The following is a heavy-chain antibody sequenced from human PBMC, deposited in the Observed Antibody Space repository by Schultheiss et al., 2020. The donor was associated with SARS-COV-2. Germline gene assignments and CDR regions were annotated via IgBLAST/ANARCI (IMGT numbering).Heavy chain of an antibody. J-gene: IGHJ4*02. V-gene: IGHV1-2*04. CDR2: INPNSGGT. D-gene: IGHD1-1*01. Sequence: ASVKVSCKASGYTFTSYDINWVRQATGQGLEWMGWINPNSGGTNYAQKFQGWVTMTRDTSISTAYMELSRLRSDDTAVYYCARGTGFYFDYWGQGTLVTVSS. CDR1: GYTFTSYD. CDR3: ARGTGFYFDY.